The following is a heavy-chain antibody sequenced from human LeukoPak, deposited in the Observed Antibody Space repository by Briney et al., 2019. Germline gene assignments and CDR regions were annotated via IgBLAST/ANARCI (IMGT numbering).Heavy chain of an antibody. CDR1: GFTFSSYA. CDR3: AKDRPFAYSASYYQDY. Sequence: GGSLRLSCAASGFTFSSYAISWVRQAPRKGLEWVSTISGSSDSTYYADSVKGRFTISRDNSKNTVYLQMSSLRAEDTAVYYCAKDRPFAYSASYYQDYWGQGTLVTVSS. V-gene: IGHV3-23*01. CDR2: ISGSSDST. J-gene: IGHJ4*02. D-gene: IGHD1-26*01.